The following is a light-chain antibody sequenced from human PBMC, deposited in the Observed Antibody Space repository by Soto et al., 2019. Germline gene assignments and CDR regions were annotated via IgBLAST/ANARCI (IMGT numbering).Light chain of an antibody. CDR2: AIS. J-gene: IGKJ2*01. V-gene: IGKV1-6*01. CDR3: LQDATYPYT. Sequence: AVQMTQSPSSLSASVGDRVTITCRASQDVRNDLGWYQQKPGQAPTLLIYAISTLQSGVPSRFSGSGSGTVFTLTISSLQPEDSATYYCLQDATYPYTFGQGTNLEI. CDR1: QDVRND.